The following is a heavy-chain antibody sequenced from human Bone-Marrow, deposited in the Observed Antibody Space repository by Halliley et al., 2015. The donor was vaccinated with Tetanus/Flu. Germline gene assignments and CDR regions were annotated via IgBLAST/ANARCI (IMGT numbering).Heavy chain of an antibody. Sequence: LRLSCTISGVSISDYYWSWVRQAPGKGLEWIGYIYYSGNTDNNPSLKNRVTTSIDTSKNQISLKLTSVTAADTAVYYCARDNGIAVAEFDYWGQGTLVTVSS. CDR1: GVSISDYY. CDR3: ARDNGIAVAEFDY. V-gene: IGHV4-59*01. CDR2: IYYSGNT. J-gene: IGHJ4*02. D-gene: IGHD6-19*01.